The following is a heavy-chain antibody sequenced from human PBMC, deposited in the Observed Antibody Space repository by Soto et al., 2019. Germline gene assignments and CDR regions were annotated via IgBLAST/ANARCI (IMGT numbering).Heavy chain of an antibody. CDR3: ARSARGTRNDY. J-gene: IGHJ4*02. CDR2: IYYSGST. CDR1: GGSISSGDYY. Sequence: SETLSLTCTVSGGSISSGDYYWSWIRQPPGKGLEWIGYIYYSGSTYYNPSLKSRVTISVDTSKNQFSLKLSSVTAADTAVNYCARSARGTRNDYWGQGALVTVSS. V-gene: IGHV4-30-4*01.